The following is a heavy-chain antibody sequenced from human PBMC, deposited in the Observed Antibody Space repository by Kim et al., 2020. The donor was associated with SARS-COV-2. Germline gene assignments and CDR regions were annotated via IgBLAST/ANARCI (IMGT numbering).Heavy chain of an antibody. J-gene: IGHJ3*01. D-gene: IGHD1-1*01. Sequence: SADSVEGRCTISRDKSKNTLYLEMNSLRAEDTALYDCAEDRSTGSADAFDLWGQGTMVTVSS. V-gene: IGHV3-23*01. CDR3: AEDRSTGSADAFDL.